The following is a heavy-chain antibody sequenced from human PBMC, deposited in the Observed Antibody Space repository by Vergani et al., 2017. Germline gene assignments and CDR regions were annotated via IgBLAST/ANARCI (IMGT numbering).Heavy chain of an antibody. CDR3: ARAPGYCSSTGCYDYYYYYMYV. CDR1: GFTFSSYS. V-gene: IGHV3-48*01. CDR2: ISSSSSTI. J-gene: IGHJ6*03. D-gene: IGHD2-2*03. Sequence: EVQLVESGGGLVQSGGSLRLSCAASGFTFSSYSMNWVRQAPGKGLEWVSYISSSSSTIYYADSVKGRFTISRDNAKNSLYLQMNSLRAEDTAVYYCARAPGYCSSTGCYDYYYYYMYVWGKGTTVTVSS.